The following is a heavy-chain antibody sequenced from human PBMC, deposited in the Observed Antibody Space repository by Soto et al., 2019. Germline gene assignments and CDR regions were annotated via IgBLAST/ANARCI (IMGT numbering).Heavy chain of an antibody. D-gene: IGHD4-17*01. CDR3: GGQDYGVKGYYFAN. CDR2: IYYIGNT. J-gene: IGHJ4*02. CDR1: NGCISSRSSY. V-gene: IGHV4-39*01. Sequence: QLQLQESGSGLVKPSETLSLTCIVSNGCISSRSSYCGWIRQTPGNALEWIGSIYYIGNTDYNPSLKSRVTVSIDTSKTQFSRKMNSVTAADTAVYFCGGQDYGVKGYYFANWGQGALVTVSS.